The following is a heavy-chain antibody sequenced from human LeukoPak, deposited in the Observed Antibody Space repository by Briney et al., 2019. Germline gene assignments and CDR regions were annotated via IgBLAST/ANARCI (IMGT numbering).Heavy chain of an antibody. CDR3: ARESESYDSSGSTFDY. V-gene: IGHV3-30*02. J-gene: IGHJ4*02. CDR2: IRYDGSNE. CDR1: GFTFSSYG. D-gene: IGHD3-22*01. Sequence: GGSLRLSCAASGFTFSSYGMHWVRQAPGKGLEWVAFIRYDGSNEFYGDSVKGRFTISRDNSKNTLFLQLNSLRAEDTAVYYCARESESYDSSGSTFDYWGQGTLVTVSS.